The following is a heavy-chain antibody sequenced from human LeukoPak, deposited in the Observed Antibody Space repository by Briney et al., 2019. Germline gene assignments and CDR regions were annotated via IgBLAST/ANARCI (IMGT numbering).Heavy chain of an antibody. D-gene: IGHD1-14*01. CDR1: GYTFTSYG. V-gene: IGHV1-18*01. CDR2: ISAYNGNT. Sequence: ASVKVSCKASGYTFTSYGISWVRQAPGQGLEWMGWISAYNGNTNYAQKLQGRVTMTTDTSTSTAYMELGSLRSDDTAVYYCARDLPDYYYYYYMDVWGKGTTVTVSS. J-gene: IGHJ6*03. CDR3: ARDLPDYYYYYYMDV.